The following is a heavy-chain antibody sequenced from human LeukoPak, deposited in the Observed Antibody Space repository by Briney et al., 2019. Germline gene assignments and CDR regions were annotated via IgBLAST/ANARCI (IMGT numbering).Heavy chain of an antibody. D-gene: IGHD1-26*01. V-gene: IGHV3-15*01. CDR2: IKSKRDGETT. J-gene: IGHJ4*02. Sequence: GGSLRLSCAASGFTFSYVWMSWVRQAPGKGPEWVGRIKSKRDGETTDYTDPVKGRFTISRDDSKATLYLQMNSLKTEDTAVYYCTTEYTYSYYFDFWGQGTLVTVSS. CDR1: GFTFSYVW. CDR3: TTEYTYSYYFDF.